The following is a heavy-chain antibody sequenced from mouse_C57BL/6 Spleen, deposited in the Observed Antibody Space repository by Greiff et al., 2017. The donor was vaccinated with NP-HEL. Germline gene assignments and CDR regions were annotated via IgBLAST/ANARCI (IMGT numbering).Heavy chain of an antibody. CDR3: ASYGNQEGYFDY. J-gene: IGHJ2*01. V-gene: IGHV5-4*01. CDR1: GFTFSSYA. D-gene: IGHD2-1*01. Sequence: DVQLVESGGGLVKPGGSLKLSCAASGFTFSSYAMSWVRQTPEKRLGWVATISDGGSYTYYPDNVKGRFPISRDNAKNNLYLQMSHLKSEDTAMYYCASYGNQEGYFDYWGQGTTLTVSS. CDR2: ISDGGSYT.